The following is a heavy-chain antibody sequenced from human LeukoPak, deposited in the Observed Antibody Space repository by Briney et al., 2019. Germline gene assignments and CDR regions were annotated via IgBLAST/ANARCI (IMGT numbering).Heavy chain of an antibody. Sequence: RASVKVSCKASGYTFTSYGISWVRQAPGQGLEWMGWISAYNGNTNYAQKLQGRVTMTTDTSTSTAYMELSRLTSDDTAVYYCAKDLVSTIGDFDYWGQGTLVTVSS. CDR2: ISAYNGNT. V-gene: IGHV1-18*01. J-gene: IGHJ4*02. CDR1: GYTFTSYG. CDR3: AKDLVSTIGDFDY. D-gene: IGHD5/OR15-5a*01.